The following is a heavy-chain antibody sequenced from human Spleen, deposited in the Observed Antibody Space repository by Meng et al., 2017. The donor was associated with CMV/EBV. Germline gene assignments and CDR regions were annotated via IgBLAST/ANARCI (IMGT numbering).Heavy chain of an antibody. V-gene: IGHV3-74*01. CDR3: TKDRGSGSNYRGPYQYGMDV. D-gene: IGHD3-10*01. CDR2: INSDGSIT. CDR1: GFTFSSYW. J-gene: IGHJ6*02. Sequence: GGSLRLSCAASGFTFSSYWMHWVRQGPGKGLVWVSHINSDGSITTYADSVRGRFTISRDNAKNSLYLQMSSLIAEDTAVYYCTKDRGSGSNYRGPYQYGMDVWGQGTTVTVSS.